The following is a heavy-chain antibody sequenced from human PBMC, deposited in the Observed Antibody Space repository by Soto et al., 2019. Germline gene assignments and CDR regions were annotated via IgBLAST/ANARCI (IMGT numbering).Heavy chain of an antibody. CDR3: ARGEVVAATSYCDY. D-gene: IGHD2-15*01. V-gene: IGHV1-46*01. J-gene: IGHJ4*02. CDR1: GYTFSSYY. CDR2: ITTSGGHA. Sequence: GASVKVSCKASGYTFSSYYIHWVRQAPGQGLEWLGLITTSGGHAYYAQKFQGRVALTRDTSTSTVYMDLTSLTSEDTAVYYCARGEVVAATSYCDYWGQGTLVTVSS.